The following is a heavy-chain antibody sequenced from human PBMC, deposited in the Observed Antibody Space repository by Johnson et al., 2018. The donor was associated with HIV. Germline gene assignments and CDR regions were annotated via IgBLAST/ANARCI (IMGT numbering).Heavy chain of an antibody. J-gene: IGHJ3*02. CDR1: GFTFSSYA. V-gene: IGHV3-30-3*01. CDR3: ASIVVVPAAQDNDAFDI. D-gene: IGHD2-2*01. Sequence: VQVVESGGGVVRPGGSLRLSCAASGFTFSSYAMHWVRQAPGKGLEWVAVISYDGSNKYYADSVKGRFTISRDNSKNTLYLQMNSLRAEDTAVYYCASIVVVPAAQDNDAFDIWGQGTMVTVSS. CDR2: ISYDGSNK.